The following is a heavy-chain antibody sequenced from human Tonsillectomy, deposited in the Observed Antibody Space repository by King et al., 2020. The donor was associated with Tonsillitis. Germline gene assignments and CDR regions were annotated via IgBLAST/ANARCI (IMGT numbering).Heavy chain of an antibody. CDR2: IDYRGST. CDR3: AREAAYCGGDCYWFDP. D-gene: IGHD2-21*02. J-gene: IGHJ5*02. CDR1: GSISTYY. V-gene: IGHV4-59*01. Sequence: QLQESGPGVVKPSETLSLTCTFSGSISTYYWTWIRHTPGKGLEWIGYIDYRGSTKQNPSLRSRVTLSMDRSKNQFSLRLNSVTAADTAVYYCAREAAYCGGDCYWFDPWGQGTLVTVSS.